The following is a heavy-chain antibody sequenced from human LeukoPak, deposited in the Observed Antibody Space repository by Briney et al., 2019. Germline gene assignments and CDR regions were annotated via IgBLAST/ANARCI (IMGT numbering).Heavy chain of an antibody. D-gene: IGHD3-22*01. CDR3: ARLTAYYYDSSGYSGAFDI. CDR2: INHSGST. CDR1: GGSFSGYY. Sequence: SETLSLTCAVYGGSFSGYYWSWIRQPPGKGLEWIGEINHSGSTNYNPSLKSRVTISVDTSKNQFSLKLSSVTAADTAVYYCARLTAYYYDSSGYSGAFDIWGQGTMVTVSS. V-gene: IGHV4-34*01. J-gene: IGHJ3*02.